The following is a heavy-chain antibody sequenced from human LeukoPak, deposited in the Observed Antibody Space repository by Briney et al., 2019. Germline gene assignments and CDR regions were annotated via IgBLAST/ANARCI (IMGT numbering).Heavy chain of an antibody. J-gene: IGHJ4*02. V-gene: IGHV3-33*06. CDR2: IWYDGSNE. CDR3: AKARGEQNGGSNY. CDR1: GFMFSGYA. D-gene: IGHD2-15*01. Sequence: GGSLRLSCAAPGFMFSGYAMHWVRQAPGKGLEWVAVIWYDGSNEYYADSVKGRLTISRDNSMNTMYLQMNSLRAEDTAVYYCAKARGEQNGGSNYWGQGTQVIVSS.